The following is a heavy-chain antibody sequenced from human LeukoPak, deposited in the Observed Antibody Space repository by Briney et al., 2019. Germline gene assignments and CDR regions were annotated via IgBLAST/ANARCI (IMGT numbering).Heavy chain of an antibody. CDR3: AKKGGSGSYYTGYYFDY. CDR1: GFTFSSYG. D-gene: IGHD3-10*01. V-gene: IGHV3-30*18. Sequence: PGRSLRLSCAASGFTFSSYGMHWVRQAPGKGLEWVAVISYDGSNKYYADSVKGRVTISRDNSKNTLYLQMNSLRAEDTAVYYCAKKGGSGSYYTGYYFDYWGQGTLVTVSS. CDR2: ISYDGSNK. J-gene: IGHJ4*02.